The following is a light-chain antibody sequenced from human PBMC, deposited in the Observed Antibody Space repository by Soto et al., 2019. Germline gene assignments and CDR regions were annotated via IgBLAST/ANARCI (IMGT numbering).Light chain of an antibody. CDR3: QQHGQWPIT. V-gene: IGKV3-15*01. J-gene: IGKJ5*01. CDR1: QSVSSN. Sequence: EIVMTPSPATLSVSPVEIATLSCMASQSVSSNLAWYQQKPGQAPRLLIYGASTRATGIPARFSGSGSGTEFTLTISSLQSEDFATYYCQQHGQWPITCGQGTRREIK. CDR2: GAS.